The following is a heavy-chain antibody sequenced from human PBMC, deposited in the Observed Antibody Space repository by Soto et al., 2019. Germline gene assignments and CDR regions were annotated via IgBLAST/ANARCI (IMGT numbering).Heavy chain of an antibody. Sequence: QVQLVQSGAEVKKPGSSVKVSCKASGGTFSSYAISWERQAPGQGLEWMGGLIHIFGTANYAQKFQGRVTITADESTSTAYMELSRLRSEDAAVYYYACEGGLDTLAKWGQGTLVTVSS. D-gene: IGHD3-16*01. V-gene: IGHV1-69*12. CDR1: GGTFSSYA. CDR3: ACEGGLDTLAK. CDR2: LIHIFGTA. J-gene: IGHJ4*02.